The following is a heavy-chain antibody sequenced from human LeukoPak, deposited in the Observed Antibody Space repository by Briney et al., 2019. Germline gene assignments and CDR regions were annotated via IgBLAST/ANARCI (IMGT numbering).Heavy chain of an antibody. D-gene: IGHD3-22*01. CDR1: GFTFSNAW. CDR2: VKSKADGGTT. V-gene: IGHV3-15*07. J-gene: IGHJ6*02. Sequence: GGSLRLSCAASGFTFSNAWMNWVRQAPGKGLEWVDRVKSKADGGTTDYAAPVKGRFTISRNDSRNTLFLQMNGLKTEDTAVYYCTVVVNPKSYSGLDVWGQGTTVTVSS. CDR3: TVVVNPKSYSGLDV.